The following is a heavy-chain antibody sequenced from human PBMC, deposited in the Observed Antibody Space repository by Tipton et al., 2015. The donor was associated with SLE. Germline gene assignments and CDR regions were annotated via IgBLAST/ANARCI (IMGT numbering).Heavy chain of an antibody. D-gene: IGHD3-10*01. V-gene: IGHV4-39*01. CDR1: GGSISSSSYY. J-gene: IGHJ4*02. CDR3: ARRLYGSGRFDY. Sequence: TLSLTCTVSGGSISSSSYYWGWIRQPPGKGLEWIGSIYYSGSTYYNPSLKSRVTISVDTSKNQFSLKLSSVTAADTAVYYCARRLYGSGRFDYWGQGTLVTVSS. CDR2: IYYSGST.